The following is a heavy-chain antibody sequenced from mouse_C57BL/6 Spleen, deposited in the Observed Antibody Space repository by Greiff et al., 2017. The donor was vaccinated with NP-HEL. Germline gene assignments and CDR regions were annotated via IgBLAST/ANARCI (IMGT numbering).Heavy chain of an antibody. J-gene: IGHJ3*01. CDR1: GYSFTDYN. CDR3: ARETFYGSSDGGFAY. D-gene: IGHD1-1*01. V-gene: IGHV1-39*01. Sequence: EVHLVESGPELVKPGASVKISCKASGYSFTDYNMNWVKQSNGKSLEWIGVINPNYGTTSYNQKFKGKATLTVDQSSSTAYMQLNSLTSEDSAVYYCARETFYGSSDGGFAYWGQGTLVTVSA. CDR2: INPNYGTT.